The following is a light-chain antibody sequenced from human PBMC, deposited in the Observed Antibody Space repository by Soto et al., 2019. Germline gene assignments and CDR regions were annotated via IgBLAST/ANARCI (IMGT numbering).Light chain of an antibody. Sequence: DLQMTQSPSSVSASVGDRVIMTCRASQGISTWLAWYQQKPAKAPKLLIYPASRLQSGVPARLSGSGSGTEFPLTITSLQPEDSATYYCQQATSLHLFGPGTKVEI. J-gene: IGKJ3*01. V-gene: IGKV1-12*01. CDR3: QQATSLHL. CDR1: QGISTW. CDR2: PAS.